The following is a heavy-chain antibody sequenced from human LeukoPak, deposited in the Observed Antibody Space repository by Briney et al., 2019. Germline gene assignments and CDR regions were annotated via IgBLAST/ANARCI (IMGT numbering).Heavy chain of an antibody. CDR2: IWYDGSNK. J-gene: IGHJ6*03. CDR3: ARVAQSKYSSSNYYYYYMDV. V-gene: IGHV3-33*01. D-gene: IGHD6-6*01. Sequence: GGSLRLSCAASGFTFSSYGMHWVRQAPGKGPEWVAVIWYDGSNKYYADSVKGRFTISRDNSKNTLYLQMNSLRAEDTAVYYCARVAQSKYSSSNYYYYYMDVWGKGTTVTVSS. CDR1: GFTFSSYG.